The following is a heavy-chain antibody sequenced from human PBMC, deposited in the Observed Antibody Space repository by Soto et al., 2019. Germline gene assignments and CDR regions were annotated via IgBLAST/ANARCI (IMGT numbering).Heavy chain of an antibody. CDR1: GFTFSSFG. CDR2: ISSSSTTI. V-gene: IGHV3-48*02. CDR3: VGEEGIGYCVSTSWYPGGMDA. Sequence: EVQLVESGGGLVQPGGSLRLSCAASGFTFSSFGMNWVRQAPGKGLEWVSYISSSSTTIYYTDSVKGRFTVSRDYAENSLYLQMNSLRDEDTAVYYCVGEEGIGYCVSTSWYPGGMDAWGQGTTVTVSS. D-gene: IGHD2-2*01. J-gene: IGHJ6*02.